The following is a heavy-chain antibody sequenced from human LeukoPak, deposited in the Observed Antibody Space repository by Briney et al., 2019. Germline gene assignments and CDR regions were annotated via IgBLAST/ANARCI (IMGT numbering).Heavy chain of an antibody. Sequence: GGSLRLSCSASGFTFSSFAMHWVRRAPGKGLEYVSAISSNGGSTYYADSVKCRFTISRDNSKNTLYLQMSSLRAEDTAVYYCVKDEYCSSTSCYARFDYWGQGTLVTVSS. D-gene: IGHD2-2*01. CDR1: GFTFSSFA. CDR2: ISSNGGST. V-gene: IGHV3-64D*06. CDR3: VKDEYCSSTSCYARFDY. J-gene: IGHJ4*02.